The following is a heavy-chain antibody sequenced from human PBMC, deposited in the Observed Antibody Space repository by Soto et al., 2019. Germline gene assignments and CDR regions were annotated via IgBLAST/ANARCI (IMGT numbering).Heavy chain of an antibody. Sequence: ASVKVSCKASGYTFTSYGIGWVRQAPGQGLEWMGWISAYNGNTNYAQKLQGRVTMTTDTSTSTAYMELRSLRSDDTAVYYCARDRREWLVENAFDIWGQGTMVTV. D-gene: IGHD6-19*01. CDR1: GYTFTSYG. V-gene: IGHV1-18*01. CDR2: ISAYNGNT. J-gene: IGHJ3*02. CDR3: ARDRREWLVENAFDI.